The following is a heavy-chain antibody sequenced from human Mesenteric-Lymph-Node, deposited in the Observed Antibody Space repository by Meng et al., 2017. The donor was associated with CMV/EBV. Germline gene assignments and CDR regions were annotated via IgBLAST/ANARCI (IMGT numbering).Heavy chain of an antibody. Sequence: YTFTSYAMQWVRQAHGQRLEWMGWIKAGNGNTKYTQKCQGRVTITRDTSASTAYMELSSLRSEDTAVYYCARAAYYYGSGSYFFDYWGQGTLVTVSS. CDR2: IKAGNGNT. V-gene: IGHV1-3*01. CDR1: YTFTSYA. CDR3: ARAAYYYGSGSYFFDY. J-gene: IGHJ4*02. D-gene: IGHD3-10*01.